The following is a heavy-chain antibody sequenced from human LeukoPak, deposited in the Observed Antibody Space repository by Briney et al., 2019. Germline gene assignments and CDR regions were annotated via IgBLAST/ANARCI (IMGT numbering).Heavy chain of an antibody. CDR1: GFTFSSFS. Sequence: GGPLRLSCTTSGFTFSSFSMRWVRQTRGKGLEWVSTITYDSANKWHADSAKGRYTISRDNCKNTLYLQMQSLRADDTALYYCTKGKATGSVTVAEYWGEGDLVTVSS. CDR2: ITYDSANK. J-gene: IGHJ4*02. D-gene: IGHD2-21*02. V-gene: IGHV3-23*01. CDR3: TKGKATGSVTVAEY.